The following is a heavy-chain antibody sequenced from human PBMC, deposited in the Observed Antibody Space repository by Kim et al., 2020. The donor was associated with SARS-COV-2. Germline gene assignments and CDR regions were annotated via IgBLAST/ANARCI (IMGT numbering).Heavy chain of an antibody. D-gene: IGHD3-3*01. V-gene: IGHV4-39*07. CDR3: ARDPIITIFGVVTQDAFDI. CDR2: IYYSGST. J-gene: IGHJ3*02. CDR1: GGSISSSSYY. Sequence: SETLSLTCTVSGGSISSSSYYWGLIRQPPGKGLEWIGSIYYSGSTYYNPSLKSRVTISVDTSKNQFSLKLSSVTAADTAVYYCARDPIITIFGVVTQDAFDIWGQGTMVTVSS.